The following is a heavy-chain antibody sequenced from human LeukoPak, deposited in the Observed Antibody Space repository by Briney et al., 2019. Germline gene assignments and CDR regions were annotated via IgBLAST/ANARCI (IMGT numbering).Heavy chain of an antibody. J-gene: IGHJ5*02. CDR2: IFYSGST. Sequence: TPSETLSLTCTVSSGSISTSNYYWGWVRQPPGKALEGVVNIFYSGSTYYSPSLKSRVTISVYTSKYQFSLTLSSVPAAVSAVYYCGSFYGDFVENLWGQGTVVSVSS. CDR1: SGSISTSNYY. CDR3: GSFYGDFVENL. D-gene: IGHD4-17*01. V-gene: IGHV4-39*07.